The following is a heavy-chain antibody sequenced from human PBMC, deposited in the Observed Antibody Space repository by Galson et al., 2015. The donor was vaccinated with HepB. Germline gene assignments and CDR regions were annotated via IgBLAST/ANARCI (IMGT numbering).Heavy chain of an antibody. D-gene: IGHD6-13*01. Sequence: SLRLSCAASGFTFSSYSMNWVRQAPGKGLEWVSSISSSSSYIYYADSVKGRFTISRDNSKNTLYLQMNSLRAEDTAVYYCAKDRIALSNYGYGMDVWGQGTTVTVSS. V-gene: IGHV3-21*01. CDR1: GFTFSSYS. CDR3: AKDRIALSNYGYGMDV. J-gene: IGHJ6*02. CDR2: ISSSSSYI.